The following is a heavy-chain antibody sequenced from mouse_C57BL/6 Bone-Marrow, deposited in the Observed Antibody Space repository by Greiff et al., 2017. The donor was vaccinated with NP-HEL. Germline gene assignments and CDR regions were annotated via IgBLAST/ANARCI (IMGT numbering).Heavy chain of an antibody. J-gene: IGHJ3*01. V-gene: IGHV5-9-1*02. CDR1: GFTFSSYA. Sequence: EVKLVESGEGLVKPGGSLKLSCAASGFTFSSYAMSWVRQTPEKRLEWVAYISSGGDYIYYADTVKGRFTISRDNARNTLYLQMSSLKSEDTAMYYCTRPYYGSSWFAYWGQGTLVTVSA. CDR3: TRPYYGSSWFAY. CDR2: ISSGGDYI. D-gene: IGHD1-1*01.